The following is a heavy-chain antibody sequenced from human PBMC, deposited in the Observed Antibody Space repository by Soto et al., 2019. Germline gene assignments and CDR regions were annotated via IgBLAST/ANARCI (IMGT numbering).Heavy chain of an antibody. CDR3: ARALIVGATTPNFDY. J-gene: IGHJ4*02. V-gene: IGHV1-2*04. CDR2: INPNSGGT. CDR1: CYTFTGYY. D-gene: IGHD1-26*01. Sequence: ASVKVSCKASCYTFTGYYMHWVRQAPEQGLEWMGWINPNSGGTNYAQKFQGWDTMNRDTSISTAYIELSRLRSDDTALYYCARALIVGATTPNFDYWGQGTLVTVSS.